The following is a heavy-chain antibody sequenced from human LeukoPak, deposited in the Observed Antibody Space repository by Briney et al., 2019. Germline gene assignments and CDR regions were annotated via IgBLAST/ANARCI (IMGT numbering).Heavy chain of an antibody. V-gene: IGHV4-34*01. Sequence: SETLSLTCAVYGGSFSGYYWSWIRQPPGKGLEWIGEINHSGSTNYNPSLKSRVTISVDTSKNQFSLKLSSVTAADTAVYYCARDRGRGFADAFDIWGQGTMVTVSS. J-gene: IGHJ3*02. D-gene: IGHD3-10*01. CDR1: GGSFSGYY. CDR2: INHSGST. CDR3: ARDRGRGFADAFDI.